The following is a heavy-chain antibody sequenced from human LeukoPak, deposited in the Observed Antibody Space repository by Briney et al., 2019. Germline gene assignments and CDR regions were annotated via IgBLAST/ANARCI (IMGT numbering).Heavy chain of an antibody. CDR1: GVTFSSFA. J-gene: IGHJ4*02. CDR2: ISSSGGST. D-gene: IGHD6-13*01. Sequence: GGSLRLSCAASGVTFSSFAMNWVRQAPGKGLEWVSTISSSGGSTYYADSVKGRFTISRDNSKNTLYLQMNSLRAEDTAVYFGPEVGIAATGTYWGQGTMVTVSS. CDR3: PEVGIAATGTY. V-gene: IGHV3-23*01.